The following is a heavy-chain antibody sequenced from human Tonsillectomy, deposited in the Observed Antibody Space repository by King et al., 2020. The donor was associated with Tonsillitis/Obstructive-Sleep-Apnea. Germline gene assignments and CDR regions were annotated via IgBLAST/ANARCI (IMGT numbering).Heavy chain of an antibody. V-gene: IGHV4-39*01. CDR3: ARQQYYYYYMDV. Sequence: LQLRESGPGLVKPSETLSLTCTVSGGSISSSSYYWGWIRQPPGKGLEWIGSIYYSGSTYYNPSLKSRVTISVDTSKNQFSLKLSSVTAADTAVYYCARQQYYYYYMDVWGKGTMVTVSS. CDR1: GGSISSSSYY. CDR2: IYYSGST. J-gene: IGHJ6*03.